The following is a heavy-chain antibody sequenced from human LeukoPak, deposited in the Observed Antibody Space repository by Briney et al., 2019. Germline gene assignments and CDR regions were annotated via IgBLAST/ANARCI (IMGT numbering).Heavy chain of an antibody. J-gene: IGHJ4*02. CDR3: ARGIVATEYDY. D-gene: IGHD5-12*01. V-gene: IGHV4-39*07. Sequence: SETLSLTCTVSGGSISSSSYYWGWIRQPPGKGLEWIGSIYYSGSTYYNPSLKSRVTISVDTSKNQFSLKLSSVTAADTAVYYCARGIVATEYDYWGQGTLVTVSS. CDR2: IYYSGST. CDR1: GGSISSSSYY.